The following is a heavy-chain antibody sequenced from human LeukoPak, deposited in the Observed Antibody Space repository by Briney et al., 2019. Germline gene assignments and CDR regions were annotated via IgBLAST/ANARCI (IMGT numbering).Heavy chain of an antibody. CDR3: ARSYSSSWYRSDAFDI. CDR1: GFTFSRYW. D-gene: IGHD6-13*01. CDR2: MNQDGSEK. J-gene: IGHJ3*02. Sequence: SGGSLRLSCAASGFTFSRYWMSWVRQAPGKGLEWVGNMNQDGSEKYYVASVKGRFTISRDNAKSSLYLQMNSLRAEDTAVYYCARSYSSSWYRSDAFDIWGQGTMVTVSS. V-gene: IGHV3-7*01.